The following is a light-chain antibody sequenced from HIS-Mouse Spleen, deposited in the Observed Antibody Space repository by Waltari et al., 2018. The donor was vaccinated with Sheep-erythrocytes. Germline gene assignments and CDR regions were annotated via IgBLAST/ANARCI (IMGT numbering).Light chain of an antibody. CDR1: SSHVGGYNY. V-gene: IGLV2-11*01. Sequence: QSALTQPRSVSGSPGPSVTISCTGTSSHVGGYNYVSWYQQHPGKAPKPMIYDVSKRPSGVPDRFSGSKSGNTASLTISGLQAEDEADYYCCSYAGSYNHVFATGTKVTVL. CDR2: DVS. J-gene: IGLJ1*01. CDR3: CSYAGSYNHV.